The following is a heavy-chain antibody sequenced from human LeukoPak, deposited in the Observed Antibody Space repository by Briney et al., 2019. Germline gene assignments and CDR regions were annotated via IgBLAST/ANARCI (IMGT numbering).Heavy chain of an antibody. V-gene: IGHV3-30*18. CDR2: ISYDGSNK. D-gene: IGHD5-18*01. CDR1: GFTFSSYG. Sequence: GRSLRLSCAASGFTFSSYGMHWVRQAPGKGLEWVAVISYDGSNKYYADSVKGRFTISRDNSKNTLNLQMNSLRAEDTAVYYCAKDSAVGGYSYGADYWGQGTLVTVSS. CDR3: AKDSAVGGYSYGADY. J-gene: IGHJ4*02.